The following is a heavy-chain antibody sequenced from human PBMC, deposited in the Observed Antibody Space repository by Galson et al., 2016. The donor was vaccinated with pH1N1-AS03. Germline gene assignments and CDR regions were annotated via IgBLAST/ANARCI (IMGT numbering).Heavy chain of an antibody. Sequence: LRLSCAASAFIFSNYGMHWVRQAPGKGLEWVAVISYDGTNKFYADSVKGRFIISRDNSKNTLYLQMNSLRAEDTAVYYCAKDIIIVGASLTGGYFDYWGQGTLVTVSS. CDR2: ISYDGTNK. D-gene: IGHD1-26*01. J-gene: IGHJ4*02. V-gene: IGHV3-30*18. CDR1: AFIFSNYG. CDR3: AKDIIIVGASLTGGYFDY.